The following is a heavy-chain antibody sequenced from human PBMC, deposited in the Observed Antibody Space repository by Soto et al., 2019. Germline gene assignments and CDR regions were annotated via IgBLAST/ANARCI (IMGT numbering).Heavy chain of an antibody. D-gene: IGHD6-6*01. CDR3: ARRARPDFYYMDV. CDR1: GFTLSGFA. V-gene: IGHV3-64*01. Sequence: GGSLRLSFAASGFTLSGFAMDWVRQAPGKGLEYVSGISSNGVGTYYANSVQGRFTISRDNSKNTVYLQMGSLRPEDMAVYYCARRARPDFYYMDVWGKGTTVTVSS. J-gene: IGHJ6*03. CDR2: ISSNGVGT.